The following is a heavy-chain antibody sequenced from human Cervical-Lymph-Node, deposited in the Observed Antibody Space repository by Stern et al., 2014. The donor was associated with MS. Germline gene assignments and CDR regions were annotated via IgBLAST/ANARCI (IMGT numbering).Heavy chain of an antibody. V-gene: IGHV1-69*06. CDR2: IIPMFGTP. CDR3: ANRDMGYTYGRHDY. CDR1: GGTFNNHV. Sequence: QVQLVQSGAEVKKPGSSVKVSCKASGGTFNNHVISWVRQARGQGLEWMGGIIPMFGTPNYPRKFQGRVTIIADKSTSTVHMVLRNLNDEDTAMYYCANRDMGYTYGRHDYWGQGTLVTVS. J-gene: IGHJ4*02. D-gene: IGHD5-12*01.